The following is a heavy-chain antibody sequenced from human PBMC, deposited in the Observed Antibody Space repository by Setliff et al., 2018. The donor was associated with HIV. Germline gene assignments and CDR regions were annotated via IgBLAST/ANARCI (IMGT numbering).Heavy chain of an antibody. D-gene: IGHD3-16*01. CDR3: ARFLPRWGCFDP. V-gene: IGHV4-59*08. CDR2: IYYSGST. CDR1: GGSISSYY. Sequence: SETLSLTCTVSGGSISSYYWSWIRQPPGKGLGWIGYIYYSGSTNYNPSLKSRVTISVDTSNNQFSLKLSSVTAADTAVYYCARFLPRWGCFDPWGQGTLVTVSS. J-gene: IGHJ5*02.